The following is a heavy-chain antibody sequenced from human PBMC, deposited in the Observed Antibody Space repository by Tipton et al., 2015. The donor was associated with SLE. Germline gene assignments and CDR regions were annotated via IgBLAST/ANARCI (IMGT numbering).Heavy chain of an antibody. CDR1: GASLSSGDYY. V-gene: IGHV4-61*02. CDR2: IYYSGNT. Sequence: TLSLTCTVSGASLSSGDYYWSWIRQSAGKGLEWIGRIYYSGNTYYSPSLKSRVTISIDTSKNQFSLRLSSVTAADTALYYCARCMGTGDLPLDYWGQGILVTVSS. CDR3: ARCMGTGDLPLDY. D-gene: IGHD7-27*01. J-gene: IGHJ4*02.